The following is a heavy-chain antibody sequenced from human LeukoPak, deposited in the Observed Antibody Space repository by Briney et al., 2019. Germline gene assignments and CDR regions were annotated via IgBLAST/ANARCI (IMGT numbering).Heavy chain of an antibody. D-gene: IGHD6-13*01. V-gene: IGHV3-15*01. CDR3: TTQQLVLDY. Sequence: GGSLRLSCAASGFTFSNAWMSWVRQAPGKGLEWVGRIKSKTDGRTTDYAAPVKGRFTISRDDSKNTLYLQMNSLKTEDTAVYYCTTQQLVLDYWGQGTLVTVSS. CDR2: IKSKTDGRTT. CDR1: GFTFSNAW. J-gene: IGHJ4*02.